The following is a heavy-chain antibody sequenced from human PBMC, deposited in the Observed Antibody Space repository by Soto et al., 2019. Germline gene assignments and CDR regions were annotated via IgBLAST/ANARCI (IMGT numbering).Heavy chain of an antibody. J-gene: IGHJ4*02. CDR2: IIPIFGTA. CDR3: ARAPLMIVGATTGYFDY. D-gene: IGHD1-26*01. Sequence: EASVKVSCKASGGTFSSYAISWVRQAPGQGLEWMGGIIPIFGTANYAQKFQGRVTITADESTSTAYMELSSLRSEDTAVYYCARAPLMIVGATTGYFDYWGQGTLVTVSS. V-gene: IGHV1-69*13. CDR1: GGTFSSYA.